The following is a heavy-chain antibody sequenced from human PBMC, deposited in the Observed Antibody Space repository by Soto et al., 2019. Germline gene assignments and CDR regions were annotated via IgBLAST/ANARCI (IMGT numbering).Heavy chain of an antibody. V-gene: IGHV3-23*01. CDR2: TSGSGGSK. CDR3: AKAPGYYYYYGMDV. CDR1: GFTFSSYA. J-gene: IGHJ6*02. Sequence: VQLLESGGGLVQPGGSLRLSCVVSGFTFSSYAMSWVRQAPGKGLEWVSATSGSGGSKYYADSVKGRFTISRDNSNNTLYLQMNSLSAEDTAVYYCAKAPGYYYYYGMDVWGQGTTVTVSS.